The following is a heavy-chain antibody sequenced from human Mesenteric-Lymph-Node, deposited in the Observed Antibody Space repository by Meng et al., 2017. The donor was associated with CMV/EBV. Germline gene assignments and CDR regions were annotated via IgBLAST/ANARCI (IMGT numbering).Heavy chain of an antibody. D-gene: IGHD3-9*01. CDR1: GFTFDDYA. Sequence: GESLKISCAASGFTFDDYAMHWVRQAPGKGLEWVSLISWDGGSTYYADSVKGRFTISRDNSKNSLYLQMNSLRPEDTALYYCAKGTINYLYAFDIWGQGTMVTVSS. CDR2: ISWDGGST. CDR3: AKGTINYLYAFDI. V-gene: IGHV3-43D*03. J-gene: IGHJ3*02.